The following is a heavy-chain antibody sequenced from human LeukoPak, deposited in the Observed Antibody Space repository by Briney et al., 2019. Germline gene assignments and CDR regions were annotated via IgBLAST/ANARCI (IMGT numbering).Heavy chain of an antibody. J-gene: IGHJ4*02. Sequence: GGSLRLSCAAYGFSFSNYAMNWVRQAPGKGLEWVSAIVGSGGSTYYADSVKGRFTISRDNSKNTMYLQMNSLRAEDTAVYYCAATYGDYWGQGTLVTVSS. CDR1: GFSFSNYA. V-gene: IGHV3-23*01. CDR3: AATYGDY. D-gene: IGHD4-17*01. CDR2: IVGSGGST.